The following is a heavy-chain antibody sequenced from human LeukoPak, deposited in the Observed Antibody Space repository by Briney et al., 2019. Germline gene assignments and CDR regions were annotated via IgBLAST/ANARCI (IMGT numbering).Heavy chain of an antibody. D-gene: IGHD2-2*01. CDR1: GFTFSSYW. CDR3: ARVVAGNRFDP. CDR2: IKQDGSQK. Sequence: GGSLRLSCAASGFTFSSYWMSWVRQAPGKGLEWVANIKQDGSQKYYVDSVKGRFTISRDNAKNSLYLQMNSLRGEDTAVYYCARVVAGNRFDPWGQGTLVTVSS. V-gene: IGHV3-7*01. J-gene: IGHJ5*02.